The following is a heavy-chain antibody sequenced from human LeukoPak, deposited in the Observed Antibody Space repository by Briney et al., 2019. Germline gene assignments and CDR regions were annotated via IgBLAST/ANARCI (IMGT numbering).Heavy chain of an antibody. V-gene: IGHV1-46*03. Sequence: ASVKVSCKASGYTFTSYYMHWVRQAPGQGLEWMGIINPSGGSTSYAQKFQGRVTMNRDTSTSTVYMELSSLRSEDTAVYYCARGYDYGDPNYYDTQYYFDYWGQGTLVTVSS. D-gene: IGHD4-17*01. J-gene: IGHJ4*02. CDR1: GYTFTSYY. CDR2: INPSGGST. CDR3: ARGYDYGDPNYYDTQYYFDY.